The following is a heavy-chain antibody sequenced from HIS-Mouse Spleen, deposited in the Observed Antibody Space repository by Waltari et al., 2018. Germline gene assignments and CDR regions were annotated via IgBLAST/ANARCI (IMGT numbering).Heavy chain of an antibody. CDR3: AKDRGSQFDY. CDR2: ISYDGSNK. D-gene: IGHD1-26*01. CDR1: GFTYSSYG. Sequence: QVQLVESGGGVVQPGRSLRLSCAASGFTYSSYGMHWFRQAPGKGLGWVSVISYDGSNKYYADSVKGRFTISRDNSKNTLYLQMNSLRAEDTAVYYCAKDRGSQFDYWGQGTLVTVSS. V-gene: IGHV3-30*18. J-gene: IGHJ4*02.